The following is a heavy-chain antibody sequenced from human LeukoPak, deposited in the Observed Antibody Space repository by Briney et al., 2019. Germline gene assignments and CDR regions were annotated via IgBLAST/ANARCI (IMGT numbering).Heavy chain of an antibody. D-gene: IGHD4-11*01. CDR1: GFTFSSYT. CDR2: ISYDGSNK. Sequence: GGSLRLSCAASGFTFSSYTMHWVRQAPGKGLEWVAVISYDGSNKYYADSVKGRFTISRDNSKNTLYLQMNSLRAEDTAVYYCAREGYSNYATDYWGQGTLVTVSS. CDR3: AREGYSNYATDY. J-gene: IGHJ4*02. V-gene: IGHV3-30-3*01.